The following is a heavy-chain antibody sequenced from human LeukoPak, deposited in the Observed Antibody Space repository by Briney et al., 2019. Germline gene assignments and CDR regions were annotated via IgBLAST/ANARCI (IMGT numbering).Heavy chain of an antibody. CDR2: ISAYNGNT. V-gene: IGHV1-18*01. Sequence: GASVQVSCKASGYTFTSYGSRWVRQAAAQGLEGMGWISAYNGNTNYEQKLQGRVTSTTNTSTSTGYTEMRSLRSDDTAVYYCAREYSGYDRAHFDYWGQGTLVTVSS. J-gene: IGHJ4*02. CDR3: AREYSGYDRAHFDY. CDR1: GYTFTSYG. D-gene: IGHD5-12*01.